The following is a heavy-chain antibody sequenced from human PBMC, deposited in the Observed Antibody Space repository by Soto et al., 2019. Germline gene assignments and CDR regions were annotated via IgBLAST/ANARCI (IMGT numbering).Heavy chain of an antibody. Sequence: GGSLSLSCAASGFTFSNYAMSWVRQAPGKGLEWVSIVTGSGSRTNCADPVKGRFTVSRDNSKNTLYLQMNSLRVEDTAVYYCAKNWFGESHFDCWGQGTLVTVSS. D-gene: IGHD3-10*01. CDR1: GFTFSNYA. CDR2: VTGSGSRT. V-gene: IGHV3-23*01. CDR3: AKNWFGESHFDC. J-gene: IGHJ4*02.